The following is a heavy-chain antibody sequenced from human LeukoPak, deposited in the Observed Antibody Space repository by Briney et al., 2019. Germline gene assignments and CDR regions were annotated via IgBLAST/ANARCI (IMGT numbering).Heavy chain of an antibody. CDR1: GGSISSSSYY. J-gene: IGHJ6*03. CDR2: IYYSGST. D-gene: IGHD4-23*01. V-gene: IGHV4-39*07. CDR3: ARGYGNSRVWNYYYYYYMDV. Sequence: SETLSLTCTVSGGSISSSSYYWGWIRQPPGKGLEWIGSIYYSGSTNYNPSLKSRVTISVDTSKNQFSLKLSSVTAADTAVYYCARGYGNSRVWNYYYYYYMDVWGKGTTVTVSS.